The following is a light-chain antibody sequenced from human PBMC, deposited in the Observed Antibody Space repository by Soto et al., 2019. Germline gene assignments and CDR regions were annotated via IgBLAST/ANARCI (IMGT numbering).Light chain of an antibody. CDR2: GAS. V-gene: IGKV3-15*01. CDR3: QQYNNWRSIT. CDR1: QSVSSN. Sequence: EIVMTQSPATLSVSPGERATLSCRASQSVSSNLAWYQQKPGQAPRLLIYGASTRATGIPARFSGSGSGTEFTLTHSSLQSEDFAVYYCQQYNNWRSITFGQGTRLEIK. J-gene: IGKJ5*01.